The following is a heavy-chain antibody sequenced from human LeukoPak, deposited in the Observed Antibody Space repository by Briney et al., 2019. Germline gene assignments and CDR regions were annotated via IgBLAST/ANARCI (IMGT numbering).Heavy chain of an antibody. J-gene: IGHJ4*02. V-gene: IGHV1-18*01. CDR3: ARGQSMYY. CDR2: ISPHSHTT. D-gene: IGHD2-8*01. CDR1: GYTFNKY. Sequence: GASVSVSCKASGYTFNKYFSWVRQAPGQGLEWVGWISPHSHTTHYSEKVQGRVNMTTDTSTTTVYMELRSLRSDDTAVYFCARGQSMYYWGQGTPVTVSS.